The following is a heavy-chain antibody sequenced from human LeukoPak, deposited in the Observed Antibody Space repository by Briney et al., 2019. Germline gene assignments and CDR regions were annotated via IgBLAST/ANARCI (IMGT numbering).Heavy chain of an antibody. J-gene: IGHJ5*02. CDR2: FDPEDGEI. CDR3: ATGPQLWRQDGWFDP. CDR1: GYTLTELS. D-gene: IGHD5-24*01. V-gene: IGHV1-24*01. Sequence: GASVKVSCKVSGYTLTELSMHWVRQAPGKGLEWMGGFDPEDGEIIYAQKFQGRVTMTEDTATDTAYMELSSLRSEDTAVYYCATGPQLWRQDGWFDPWGQGTLVTVSS.